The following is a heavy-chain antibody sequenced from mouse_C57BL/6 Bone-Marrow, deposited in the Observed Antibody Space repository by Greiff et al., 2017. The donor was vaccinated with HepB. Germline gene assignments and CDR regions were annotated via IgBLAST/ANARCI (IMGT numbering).Heavy chain of an antibody. V-gene: IGHV2-5*01. CDR1: GFSLTSYG. CDR2: IWRGGST. D-gene: IGHD1-1*01. CDR3: AITTVVATWEFDY. Sequence: VHLVESGPGLVQPSQSLSITCTVSGFSLTSYGVHWVRQSPGKGLEWLGVIWRGGSTSYNAAFMSRLSITKDNSKSQVFFKMNSLQADDTAIYYCAITTVVATWEFDYWGQGTTLTVSS. J-gene: IGHJ2*01.